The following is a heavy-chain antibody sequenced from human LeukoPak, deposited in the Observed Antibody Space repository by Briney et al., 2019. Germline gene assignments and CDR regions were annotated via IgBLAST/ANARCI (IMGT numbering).Heavy chain of an antibody. CDR1: GFTFSSYW. CDR3: ARENYYDSSGNDAFDV. Sequence: GGSLRLSCAASGFTFSSYWMHWVRQAPGKGLEWVANIKQDGSEKYYVDSVKGRFTITRDNAKKALYLEMNSLRVEDTALYYCARENYYDSSGNDAFDVWGQGAMVTVSS. J-gene: IGHJ3*01. D-gene: IGHD3-22*01. CDR2: IKQDGSEK. V-gene: IGHV3-7*04.